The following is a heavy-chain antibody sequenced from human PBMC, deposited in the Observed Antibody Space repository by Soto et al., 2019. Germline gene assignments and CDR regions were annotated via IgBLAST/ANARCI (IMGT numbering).Heavy chain of an antibody. V-gene: IGHV3-30-3*01. D-gene: IGHD2-8*01. CDR3: ARGRISNRCLDV. CDR1: VFTFSSYA. Sequence: GSLQLSCATSVFTFSSYAIHWVRQAPGKGLERVAVISYDGSNQFYADSVKGRFTISRDNSENTHYLQMSSLRPDDTALYCCARGRISNRCLDVWGQGTTVTVSS. J-gene: IGHJ6*02. CDR2: ISYDGSNQ.